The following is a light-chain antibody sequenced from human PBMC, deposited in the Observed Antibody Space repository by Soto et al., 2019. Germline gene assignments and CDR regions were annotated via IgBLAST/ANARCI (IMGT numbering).Light chain of an antibody. Sequence: DIQMTQSPSSLSASVGDRVTITFRASQNIRTYLNWYQQKPGKAPKLLIYAVSNLQSGVPSRFSGSGSGTDFTLTISSLQPEDFATYYCQQSYNTLWTFGQGTKVDI. CDR3: QQSYNTLWT. CDR2: AVS. J-gene: IGKJ1*01. V-gene: IGKV1-39*01. CDR1: QNIRTY.